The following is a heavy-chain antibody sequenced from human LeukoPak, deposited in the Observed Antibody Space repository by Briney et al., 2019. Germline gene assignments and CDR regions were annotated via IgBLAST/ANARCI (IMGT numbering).Heavy chain of an antibody. Sequence: GGSLRLSCVASEFTFSSYNMNWVRQAPGKGLEWVSSISSSSSYIYYADSVKGRFTISRDNAKNSLYLQMNSLRAEDTAVYYCAGEIFWSGYYSNLHFDYWGQGTLVTVSS. V-gene: IGHV3-21*01. J-gene: IGHJ4*02. CDR2: ISSSSSYI. CDR1: EFTFSSYN. D-gene: IGHD3-3*01. CDR3: AGEIFWSGYYSNLHFDY.